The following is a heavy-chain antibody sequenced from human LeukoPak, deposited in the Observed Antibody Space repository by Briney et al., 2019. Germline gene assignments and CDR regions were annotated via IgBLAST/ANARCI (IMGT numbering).Heavy chain of an antibody. Sequence: GGSLRLSCAASRFTFNKYGMHWVRQAPGKGLEWVAFIRYDGSNKNYADSVKGRFTISRDNSKNTLYLQMNSLRAEDTAVYYCARGGGYSYGSFDYWGQGTLVTVSS. D-gene: IGHD5-18*01. CDR3: ARGGGYSYGSFDY. CDR1: RFTFNKYG. J-gene: IGHJ4*02. V-gene: IGHV3-30*02. CDR2: IRYDGSNK.